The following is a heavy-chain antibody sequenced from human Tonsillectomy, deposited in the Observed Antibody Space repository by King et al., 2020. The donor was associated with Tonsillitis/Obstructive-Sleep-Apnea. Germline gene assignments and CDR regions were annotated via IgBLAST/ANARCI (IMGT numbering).Heavy chain of an antibody. D-gene: IGHD2-2*01. CDR3: ARRVPAARSYWYFDL. J-gene: IGHJ2*01. CDR2: IYYSGST. V-gene: IGHV4-59*08. Sequence: QLQESGPGLVKPSETLSLTCTVSGGSISSYYWSWIRQPPGKGLEWIGYIYYSGSTNYNPPLKSRVTISVDTSKNQFSLKLSSGTAADTAVYYCARRVPAARSYWYFDLWGRGTLVTVSS. CDR1: GGSISSYY.